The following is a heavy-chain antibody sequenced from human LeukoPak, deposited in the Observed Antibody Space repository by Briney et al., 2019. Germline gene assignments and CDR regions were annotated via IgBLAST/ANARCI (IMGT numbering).Heavy chain of an antibody. V-gene: IGHV4-4*07. CDR1: GGSISSYY. D-gene: IGHD1-26*01. CDR2: IYTSGST. J-gene: IGHJ4*02. CDR3: AKSGGYGLIDY. Sequence: SETLSLTCTVSGGSISSYYWSWIRQPAGKGLEWIGRIYTSGSTNYNPSLKSRVTISIDTSKNQFSLRLNSVTAADTAMYYCAKSGGYGLIDYWGQGTRVTVSS.